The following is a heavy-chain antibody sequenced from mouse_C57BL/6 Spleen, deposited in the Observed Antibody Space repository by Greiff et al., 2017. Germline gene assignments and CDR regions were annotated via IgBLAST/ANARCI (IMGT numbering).Heavy chain of an antibody. CDR1: GFTFSSYA. Sequence: EVLLVESGGGLVKPGGSLKLSCAASGFTFSSYAMPWVRQTPEKSLEWVATISDGGSYTDSQHHVKGRFTISRDNTKSTLYLQMSHLKSEDTAMYYCARECCGCNGMDYWGQGTLVTVSA. CDR3: ARECCGCNGMDY. D-gene: IGHD2-3*01. J-gene: IGHJ3*01. V-gene: IGHV5-4*01. CDR2: ISDGGSYT.